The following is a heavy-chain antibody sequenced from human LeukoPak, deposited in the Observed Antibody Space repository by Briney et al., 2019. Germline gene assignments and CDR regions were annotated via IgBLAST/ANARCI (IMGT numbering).Heavy chain of an antibody. Sequence: KTSETLSLTCTVSGGSISSSSYYWGWIRQPPGKGLEWIGSIYYSGSTYYNPSLKSRVTISVDTSKNQFSLKLSPVTAADTAVYYCARADYVWGSYRYQNWFDPWGQGTQVTVSS. V-gene: IGHV4-39*07. J-gene: IGHJ5*02. CDR2: IYYSGST. D-gene: IGHD3-16*02. CDR3: ARADYVWGSYRYQNWFDP. CDR1: GGSISSSSYY.